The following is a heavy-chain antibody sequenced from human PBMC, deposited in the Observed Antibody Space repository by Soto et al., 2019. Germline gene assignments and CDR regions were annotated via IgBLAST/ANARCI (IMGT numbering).Heavy chain of an antibody. CDR2: ISGSGGST. CDR3: AKERRRLLWLGESANWFDP. Sequence: GGSLRLSCAASGFTFSSYAMSWVRQAPGKGLEWVSAISGSGGSTYYADSVKGRFTISRDNSKNTLYLQMNSLRAEDTAVYYCAKERRRLLWLGESANWFDPWGQGTLVTVSS. J-gene: IGHJ5*02. D-gene: IGHD3-10*01. V-gene: IGHV3-23*01. CDR1: GFTFSSYA.